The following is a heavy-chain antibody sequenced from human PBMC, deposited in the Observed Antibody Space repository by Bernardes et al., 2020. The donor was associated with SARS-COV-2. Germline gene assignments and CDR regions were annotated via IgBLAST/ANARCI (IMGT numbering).Heavy chain of an antibody. J-gene: IGHJ4*02. V-gene: IGHV1-2*02. CDR1: GYTLSDYY. CDR2: INPHSGGT. Sequence: ASVKVSCKASGYTLSDYYMHWVRQAPGQGLEWMGWINPHSGGTNYAQKFQGRVTVTRDTSITTAYMELSRLTSDDTAVYYCARDLVRTFFLEFDYWGQGTLVTVSS. CDR3: ARDLVRTFFLEFDY. D-gene: IGHD3-3*01.